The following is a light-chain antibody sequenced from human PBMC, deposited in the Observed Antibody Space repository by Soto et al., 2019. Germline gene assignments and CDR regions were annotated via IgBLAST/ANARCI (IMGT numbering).Light chain of an antibody. CDR2: SNN. Sequence: QSVLTQPPSASGTPGQRVTISCSGSSSNIGSNTVNWYQQLPGTAPKLLIYSNNQRPSGVPGRFSASKSGTSASLAISGLQSEDEADYYCAAWDDSLNGLFGGGTKLTVL. J-gene: IGLJ2*01. CDR1: SSNIGSNT. V-gene: IGLV1-44*01. CDR3: AAWDDSLNGL.